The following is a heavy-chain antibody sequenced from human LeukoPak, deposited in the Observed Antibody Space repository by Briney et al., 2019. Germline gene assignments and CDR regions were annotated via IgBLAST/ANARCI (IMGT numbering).Heavy chain of an antibody. Sequence: SVKVSCKASGGTFSSYAISWVRQAPGQGLEGMGGIIPIFGTANYAQKFQGRVTITADKSTSTAYMELSSLRSEDTAVYYCARGEVVAATPYYFDYWGQGTLVTVSS. CDR3: ARGEVVAATPYYFDY. D-gene: IGHD2-15*01. V-gene: IGHV1-69*06. CDR1: GGTFSSYA. J-gene: IGHJ4*02. CDR2: IIPIFGTA.